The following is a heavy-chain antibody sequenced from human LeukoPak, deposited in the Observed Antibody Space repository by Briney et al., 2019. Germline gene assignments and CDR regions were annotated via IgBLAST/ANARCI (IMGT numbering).Heavy chain of an antibody. CDR3: AKDLGGRGYSYGLFDY. D-gene: IGHD5-18*01. CDR1: GFTFSSYA. J-gene: IGHJ4*02. Sequence: GGSPRLSCAASGFTFSSYAMSWVRQAPGKGLEWVSAISGSGGSTYYADSVKGRFTISRDNSKNTLYLQMNSLRAEDTAVYYCAKDLGGRGYSYGLFDYWGQGTLVTVSS. CDR2: ISGSGGST. V-gene: IGHV3-23*01.